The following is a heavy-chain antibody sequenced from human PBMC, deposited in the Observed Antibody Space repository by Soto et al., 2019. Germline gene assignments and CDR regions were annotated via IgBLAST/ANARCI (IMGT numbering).Heavy chain of an antibody. D-gene: IGHD3-10*01. CDR2: IGTLSDT. V-gene: IGHV3-13*01. CDR1: GFAFSTFD. J-gene: IGHJ5*02. Sequence: GSLRLSCAGSGFAFSTFDIHWVRQAPGKGLEWVSGIGTLSDTFYAASVQGRFTISRQNAKNSVYLQMNSLRAGDTAFYYCARGRSFSYDSTPPPMFDPWGQGTLVTVSS. CDR3: ARGRSFSYDSTPPPMFDP.